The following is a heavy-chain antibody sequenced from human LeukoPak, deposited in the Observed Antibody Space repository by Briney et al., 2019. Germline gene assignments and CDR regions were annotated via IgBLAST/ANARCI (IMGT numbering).Heavy chain of an antibody. CDR1: GFTFSNAW. V-gene: IGHV3-15*01. CDR3: TTDLISVVLNSFDY. Sequence: GGSLRLSCAASGFTFSNAWMSWVRQAPGKGLEWVGRIKSKTDGGTTDYAAPVKGRFTISRDDSKNTLYLQMNSLKTEDTAVYYCTTDLISVVLNSFDYWGQGTLVTVSS. CDR2: IKSKTDGGTT. J-gene: IGHJ4*02. D-gene: IGHD4-23*01.